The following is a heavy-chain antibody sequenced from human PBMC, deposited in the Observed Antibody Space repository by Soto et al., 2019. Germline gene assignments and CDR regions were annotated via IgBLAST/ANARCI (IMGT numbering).Heavy chain of an antibody. Sequence: ASVKVSCKASGYTFTSYYMHWVRQAPGQGLEWMGIINPSGGSTSYAQKFQGRVTMTRDTSTSTVYMELSSLRSDDTAVYYCARGSQRYYDFWSGPSVKYYYYYGMDVWGQGTTVTVSS. CDR2: INPSGGST. D-gene: IGHD3-3*01. CDR3: ARGSQRYYDFWSGPSVKYYYYYGMDV. V-gene: IGHV1-46*01. CDR1: GYTFTSYY. J-gene: IGHJ6*02.